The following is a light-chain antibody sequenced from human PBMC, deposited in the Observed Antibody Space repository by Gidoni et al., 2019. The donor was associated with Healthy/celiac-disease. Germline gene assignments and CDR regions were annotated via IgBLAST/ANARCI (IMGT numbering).Light chain of an antibody. Sequence: AIRMTQSPASLSASTGDRVTITCRASQGISSYLAWYQQKPGKAPKLLIYAASTLQSGVPSRFSGSGSWTDFTLTISCLQSEDFAIYYCQQYYSYPYTFGQGTKLEIK. CDR2: AAS. CDR3: QQYYSYPYT. J-gene: IGKJ2*01. CDR1: QGISSY. V-gene: IGKV1-8*01.